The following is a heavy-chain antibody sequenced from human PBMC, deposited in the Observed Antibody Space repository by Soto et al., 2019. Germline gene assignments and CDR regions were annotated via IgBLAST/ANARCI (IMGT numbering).Heavy chain of an antibody. CDR1: GFTFDDYT. CDR3: AKDMQQQLDSLRGDY. CDR2: ISWDGGST. V-gene: IGHV3-43*01. Sequence: PGGSLRLSCAASGFTFDDYTMHWVRQAPGKGLEWVSLISWDGGSTYYADSVKGRFTISRDNSKNSLYLQMNSLRTEDTALYYCAKDMQQQLDSLRGDYWGQGTLVTVSS. J-gene: IGHJ4*02. D-gene: IGHD6-13*01.